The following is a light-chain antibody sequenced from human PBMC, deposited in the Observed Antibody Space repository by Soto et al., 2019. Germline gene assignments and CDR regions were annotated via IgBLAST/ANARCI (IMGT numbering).Light chain of an antibody. CDR3: QQYDNLPLT. CDR2: DAS. Sequence: DIQITHSPSSLSAYVLYRVTITCQASQDISNYLNWYQQKPGKAPKLLIYDASDLETGVPSRFSGSGSGTDFTFTINSLQPEDIATYYCQQYDNLPLTFGGGTKVDI. CDR1: QDISNY. J-gene: IGKJ4*01. V-gene: IGKV1-33*01.